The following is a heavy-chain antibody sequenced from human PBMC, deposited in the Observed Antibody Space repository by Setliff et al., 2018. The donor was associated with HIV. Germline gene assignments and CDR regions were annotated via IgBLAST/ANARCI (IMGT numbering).Heavy chain of an antibody. D-gene: IGHD3-3*01. CDR3: ARDVMEWFGNYFDN. Sequence: SETLSLTCGVSGYSIGSGYYWGWIRQPPGKGLEWIGSIYHSGLTYYNPSLKSRVTISVDSSKNQFSLRLSSVTAADTALYYCARDVMEWFGNYFDNWGQGALVTVSS. CDR1: GYSIGSGYY. CDR2: IYHSGLT. J-gene: IGHJ4*02. V-gene: IGHV4-38-2*02.